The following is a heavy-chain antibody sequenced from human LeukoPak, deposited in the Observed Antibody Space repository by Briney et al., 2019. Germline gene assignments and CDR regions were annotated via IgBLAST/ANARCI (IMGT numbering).Heavy chain of an antibody. D-gene: IGHD7-27*01. J-gene: IGHJ4*02. V-gene: IGHV4-39*01. CDR1: GGSVNSSSYY. CDR2: SFYSGRT. CDR3: ARQGTWASAFDY. Sequence: SETLSLTCSVSGGSVNSSSYYWGWLRQPPGQGLEWIGSSFYSGRTSYNPSLKSRLTISVDTSKNQFSPKLSSVTAADTAVYYCARQGTWASAFDYWGQGTLITVSS.